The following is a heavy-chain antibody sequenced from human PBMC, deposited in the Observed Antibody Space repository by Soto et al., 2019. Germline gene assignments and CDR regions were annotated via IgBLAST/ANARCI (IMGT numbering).Heavy chain of an antibody. CDR3: ARGRLLPAVNFDY. J-gene: IGHJ4*02. CDR1: GGSISSYY. CDR2: IYQSGGA. V-gene: IGHV4-59*12. D-gene: IGHD2-2*01. Sequence: SETLSLTCTVSGGSISSYYWSWIRQPPGKGLEWIGYIYQSGGASYNPSLKSRVTMSVDGSKNHFSLQLNSVTAADTAVYYCARGRLLPAVNFDYWGQGTLVTVSS.